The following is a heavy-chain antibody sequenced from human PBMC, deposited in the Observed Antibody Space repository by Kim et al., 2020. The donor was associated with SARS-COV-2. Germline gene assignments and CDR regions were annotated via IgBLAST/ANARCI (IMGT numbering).Heavy chain of an antibody. CDR2: IKQDGSEK. CDR3: ARDWRLLWFGEPFSPTPLDV. Sequence: GGSLRLSCAASGFTFSSYWMSWVRQAPGKGLEWVANIKQDGSEKYYVDSVKGRFTISRDNAKNSLYLQMNSLRAEDTAVYYCARDWRLLWFGEPFSPTPLDVWGQGTTVTVSS. V-gene: IGHV3-7*03. D-gene: IGHD3-10*01. CDR1: GFTFSSYW. J-gene: IGHJ6*02.